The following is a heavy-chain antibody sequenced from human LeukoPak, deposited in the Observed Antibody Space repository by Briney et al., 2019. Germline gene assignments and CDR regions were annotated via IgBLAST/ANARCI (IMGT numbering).Heavy chain of an antibody. Sequence: GGSLRLSCAASGFTFRRSAMTWVRQAPGKGLEWVSTIGGRGGDTDYADSVKGRFIISRDSSENTLYLQMNSLRAEDTAVYYCARGGGYSYGSFDYWGQGTLVTVSS. V-gene: IGHV3-23*01. CDR2: IGGRGGDT. CDR3: ARGGGYSYGSFDY. CDR1: GFTFRRSA. J-gene: IGHJ4*02. D-gene: IGHD5-18*01.